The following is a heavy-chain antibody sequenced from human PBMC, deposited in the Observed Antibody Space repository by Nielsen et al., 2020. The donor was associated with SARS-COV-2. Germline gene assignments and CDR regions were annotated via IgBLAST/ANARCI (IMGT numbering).Heavy chain of an antibody. V-gene: IGHV3-7*03. CDR3: ARDRVAGMMDAFDI. CDR1: EFTFTTYW. D-gene: IGHD6-19*01. Sequence: GESLKISCAASEFTFTTYWMSWVRQAPGKGLEWVANIKQDGSEKYYVDSVKGRFIISRDNAKNSLYLQMNSLRAEDTAVYYCARDRVAGMMDAFDIWGQGTMVTVSS. J-gene: IGHJ3*02. CDR2: IKQDGSEK.